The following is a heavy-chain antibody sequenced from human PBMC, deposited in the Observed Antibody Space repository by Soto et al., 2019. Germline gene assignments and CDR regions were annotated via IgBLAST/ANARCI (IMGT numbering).Heavy chain of an antibody. Sequence: PSETLSLTCAVSGGSVESSSCWSWVRQAPGKGLEWIGEIYHSGTFNYNPSLASRVSVSVDKSTNQFSLNLNSVTAADTAVYYCVRSVPAATWAYNGMDVWSQGTTVTVSS. CDR2: IYHSGTF. CDR3: VRSVPAATWAYNGMDV. CDR1: GGSVESSSC. J-gene: IGHJ6*02. D-gene: IGHD2-15*01. V-gene: IGHV4-4*02.